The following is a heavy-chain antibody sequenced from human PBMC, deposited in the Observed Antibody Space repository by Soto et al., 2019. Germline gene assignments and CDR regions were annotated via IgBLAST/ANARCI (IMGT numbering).Heavy chain of an antibody. CDR2: IYWDDDQ. CDR3: AHKRDVSRGFKS. V-gene: IGHV2-5*02. J-gene: IGHJ5*01. Sequence: QITLKESGPTLVKPTQTLTLTCTFSGFSFSINGVAVGWIRQPPGQDLEWLALIYWDDDQRYNPSLKNRLTITKDTSRNQVVLTMTNMDPVDTATYYCAHKRDVSRGFKSWGQGTLVTVSS. CDR1: GFSFSINGVA.